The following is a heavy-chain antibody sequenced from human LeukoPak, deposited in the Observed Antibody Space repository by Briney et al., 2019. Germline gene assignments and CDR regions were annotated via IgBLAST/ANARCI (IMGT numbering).Heavy chain of an antibody. Sequence: PSETLSLTCAVSDYSISSTYYWGWIRQPPGKGLEWIGSIFHSGTTYYNPSLQSRATISVDTSENQFSLRLSSVTAADTAVYYCASRYCSSISCPSVGAFDIWGQGTMVTVSS. V-gene: IGHV4-38-2*01. CDR2: IFHSGTT. CDR3: ASRYCSSISCPSVGAFDI. CDR1: DYSISSTYY. J-gene: IGHJ3*02. D-gene: IGHD2-2*01.